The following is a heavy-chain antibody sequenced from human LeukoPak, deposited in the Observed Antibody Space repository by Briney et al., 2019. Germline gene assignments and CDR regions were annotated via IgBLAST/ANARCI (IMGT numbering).Heavy chain of an antibody. CDR3: AKEGPYSSSWYYFDY. D-gene: IGHD6-13*01. J-gene: IGHJ4*02. CDR2: ISYDGSNK. CDR1: GFTFSSYG. V-gene: IGHV3-30*18. Sequence: GGSLGLSCAASGFTFSSYGMHWVRQAPGKGLEWVAVISYDGSNKYYADSVKGRFTISRDDSKNTLYLQMNSLRAEDTAVYYCAKEGPYSSSWYYFDYWGQGTLVTVSS.